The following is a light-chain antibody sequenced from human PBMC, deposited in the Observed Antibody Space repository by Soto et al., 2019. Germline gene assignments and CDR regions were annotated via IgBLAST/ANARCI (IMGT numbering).Light chain of an antibody. CDR3: CSYTDSRTHI. CDR2: EVS. Sequence: QSALTQPASVSGSPGQSIPISCTGTSSDVGGYNYVSWYQQHPGKAPKLIIFEVSYRPSGISNRFSASKSGDTASLTISGLQADDEADYYCCSYTDSRTHIFGSGTKVTVL. J-gene: IGLJ1*01. V-gene: IGLV2-14*01. CDR1: SSDVGGYNY.